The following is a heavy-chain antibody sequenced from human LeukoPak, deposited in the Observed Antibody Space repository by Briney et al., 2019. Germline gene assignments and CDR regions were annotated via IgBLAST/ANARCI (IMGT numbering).Heavy chain of an antibody. CDR1: AHSFSGYY. CDR2: INHSEST. V-gene: IGHV4-34*01. CDR3: ARGYFDWLLRTGANWFDP. D-gene: IGHD3-9*01. J-gene: IGHJ5*02. Sequence: SETLSLTCAVYAHSFSGYYWSWIRQPPGKGLEWIGEINHSESTNYNPSLKSRVTISVDTSKNQFSLKLSSVTAAETAVYYCARGYFDWLLRTGANWFDPWGQGTLVTVSS.